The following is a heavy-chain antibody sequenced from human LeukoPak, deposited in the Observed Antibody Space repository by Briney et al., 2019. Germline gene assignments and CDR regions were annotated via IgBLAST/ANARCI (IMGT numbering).Heavy chain of an antibody. CDR3: ARHADCGGDCYGANWFDP. Sequence: SETLSLTCTVSGGSISSYYWSWIRQPPGKGLEWIAYIYYSGSTNYNTSLKSRVTISVDTSKNQFSLKLSSVTAADTAVYYCARHADCGGDCYGANWFDPWGQGTLVTVSS. CDR1: GGSISSYY. V-gene: IGHV4-59*08. D-gene: IGHD2-21*02. J-gene: IGHJ5*02. CDR2: IYYSGST.